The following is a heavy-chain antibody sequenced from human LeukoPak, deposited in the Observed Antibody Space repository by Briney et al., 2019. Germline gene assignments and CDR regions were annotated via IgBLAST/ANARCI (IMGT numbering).Heavy chain of an antibody. CDR2: VNHSGNT. Sequence: SETLSLTCAVSGGSFSGYSWNWIRQPPGKGLEWIGEVNHSGNTNYNPSLKSRVTISIDTSKNHFSLKLSSVTAADTAVYFCARGGYDLNFDYWGQGALVTVSS. D-gene: IGHD5-12*01. V-gene: IGHV4-34*01. J-gene: IGHJ4*02. CDR1: GGSFSGYS. CDR3: ARGGYDLNFDY.